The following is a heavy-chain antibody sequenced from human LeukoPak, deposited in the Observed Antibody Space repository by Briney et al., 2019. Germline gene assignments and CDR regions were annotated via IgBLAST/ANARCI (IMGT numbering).Heavy chain of an antibody. CDR3: ASEQSGNYYRPFDS. Sequence: ASVKVSCKASGYTFTGYYMHWVRQAPGQGLEWMGWINPNSGGTNYAQKFQGRVTMTRDTSISTAYMELSRLRSDDTAVYYCASEQSGNYYRPFDSWGQGTLVTVSS. V-gene: IGHV1-2*02. J-gene: IGHJ4*02. CDR1: GYTFTGYY. CDR2: INPNSGGT. D-gene: IGHD1-26*01.